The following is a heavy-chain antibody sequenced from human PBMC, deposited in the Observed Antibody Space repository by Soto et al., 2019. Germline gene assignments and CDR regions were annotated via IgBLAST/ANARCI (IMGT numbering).Heavy chain of an antibody. J-gene: IGHJ5*02. CDR1: GYTFSTYG. CDR2: ISLYSDGT. V-gene: IGHV1-18*01. Sequence: QVHLLQSGGEVKRPGASVKVPCKPPGYTFSTYGLTWGRQAPGQPLEWLGWISLYSDGTNYAQKFQGRVSMTTDTSTTTAYMELRSLRSDDTAVYYCARVVPGAEAWFGPWGQGTLVTVSS. D-gene: IGHD2-2*01. CDR3: ARVVPGAEAWFGP.